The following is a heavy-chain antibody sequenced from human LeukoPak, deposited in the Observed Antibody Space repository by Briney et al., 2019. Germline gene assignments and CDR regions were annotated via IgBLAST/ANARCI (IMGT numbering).Heavy chain of an antibody. Sequence: SETLSLTCTVSGGSISSSSYYWGWIRQPPGKGLEYIGSIHYSGSTYYNPSLKSRVNISVDTSKNQFSLKLSSVTAADTAVYYCARENTVTTLFDYYYYMDVRGKGTTVTVSS. CDR2: IHYSGST. CDR1: GGSISSSSYY. D-gene: IGHD4-17*01. J-gene: IGHJ6*03. CDR3: ARENTVTTLFDYYYYMDV. V-gene: IGHV4-39*07.